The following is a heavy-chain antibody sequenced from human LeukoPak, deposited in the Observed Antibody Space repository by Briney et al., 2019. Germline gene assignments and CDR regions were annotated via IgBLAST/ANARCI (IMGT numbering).Heavy chain of an antibody. V-gene: IGHV1-24*01. CDR3: ATEGAIYDSSGYDAFDI. CDR2: VGPEDGET. Sequence: GASVKVSCKVSGYTLTELSMHWVRQAPGKGLEWMGRVGPEDGETIYAEKFQGRVTITADTSTDTAYMELSSLRSEDTAVYYCATEGAIYDSSGYDAFDIWGQGTMVTVSS. J-gene: IGHJ3*02. CDR1: GYTLTELS. D-gene: IGHD3-22*01.